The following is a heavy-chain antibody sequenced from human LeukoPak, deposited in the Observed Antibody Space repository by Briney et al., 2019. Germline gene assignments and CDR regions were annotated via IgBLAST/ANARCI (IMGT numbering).Heavy chain of an antibody. CDR1: GFTLSSYA. J-gene: IGHJ4*02. CDR3: ARGYSSSWYLD. CDR2: ISGSGGST. V-gene: IGHV3-23*01. D-gene: IGHD6-13*01. Sequence: PGGSLRLSCAASGFTLSSYAMRWVRPAPGKGLEWVSAISGSGGSTYYADSVKGRFTISRDNAKKSLSLQMNSLRADDTAVYYCARGYSSSWYLDWGQGTLVTVSS.